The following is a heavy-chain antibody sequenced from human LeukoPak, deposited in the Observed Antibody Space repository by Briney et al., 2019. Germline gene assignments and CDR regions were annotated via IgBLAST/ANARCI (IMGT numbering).Heavy chain of an antibody. V-gene: IGHV3-11*06. J-gene: IGHJ4*02. CDR2: XXXXXXDI. CDR3: ARRAGYCSDGICYSGNYFDY. CDR1: XFSXXXXX. D-gene: IGHD2-15*01. Sequence: SXFSXXXXXMTXXRQAPGKXLEWLSXXXXXXXDINYADSVNGRFTISRDNAENSLYLQMDSLRVEDTAVYFCARRAGYCSDGICYSGNYFDYWGQGTLVTVSS.